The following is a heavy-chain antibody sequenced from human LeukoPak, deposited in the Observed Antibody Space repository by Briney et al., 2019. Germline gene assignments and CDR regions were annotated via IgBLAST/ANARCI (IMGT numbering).Heavy chain of an antibody. CDR3: ARGYGRVATVRGGILTGAIYFDF. V-gene: IGHV4-34*01. CDR2: INQSGSA. CDR1: GASFSGYY. J-gene: IGHJ4*02. D-gene: IGHD3-10*01. Sequence: SETLSLTCAVSGASFSGYYWSWIRQSPGRGLESIGEINQSGSANYNPSLKSRVTISVDTAEKRFSLILRSVTAADTAVYYCARGYGRVATVRGGILTGAIYFDFWGQGSLVTVSS.